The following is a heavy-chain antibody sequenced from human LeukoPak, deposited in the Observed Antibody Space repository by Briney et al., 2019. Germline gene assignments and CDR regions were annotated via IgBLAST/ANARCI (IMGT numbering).Heavy chain of an antibody. Sequence: SETLSLTCTVSGGSISTYYWSWIRQPAGKGLEWIGYINHSGSTNYNPSLKSRVTISVDTSKNQFSLKLSSVTAADTAVYYCATSREAGSLNYWGQGTLVTVSS. V-gene: IGHV4-59*12. D-gene: IGHD3-16*02. CDR1: GGSISTYY. CDR2: INHSGST. J-gene: IGHJ4*02. CDR3: ATSREAGSLNY.